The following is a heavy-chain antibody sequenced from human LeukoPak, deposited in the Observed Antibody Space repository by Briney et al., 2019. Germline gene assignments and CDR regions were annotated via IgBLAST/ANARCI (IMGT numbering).Heavy chain of an antibody. CDR2: INPKSGGT. V-gene: IGHV1-2*02. D-gene: IGHD4-23*01. CDR1: GDTFTGYY. CDR3: ARQSVDSNSFDY. Sequence: ASVKVSCKASGDTFTGYYVHWVRQAPGQGLEWMGWINPKSGGTIYAQKLQGRVTMTRDTSITTAYMELSRLASDDTAIYYCARQSVDSNSFDYWGQETLVTVSS. J-gene: IGHJ4*02.